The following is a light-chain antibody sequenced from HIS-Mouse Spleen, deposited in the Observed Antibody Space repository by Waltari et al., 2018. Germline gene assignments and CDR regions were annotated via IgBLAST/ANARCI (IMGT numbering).Light chain of an antibody. Sequence: SSELTQDPAVSVALGQTVRITCQGDSLRSYYASWYQQKPGQAPVLVICGKNNRPSGLPDRFSGSSSGNTASLTITGAQAEDEADYYCNSRDSSGNRWVFGGGTKLTVL. CDR3: NSRDSSGNRWV. CDR2: GKN. CDR1: SLRSYY. V-gene: IGLV3-19*01. J-gene: IGLJ3*02.